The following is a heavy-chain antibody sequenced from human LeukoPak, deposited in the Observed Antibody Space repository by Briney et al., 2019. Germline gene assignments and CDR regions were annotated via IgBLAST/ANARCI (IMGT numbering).Heavy chain of an antibody. J-gene: IGHJ5*02. CDR3: ARDRPRAWRSSSWFDP. V-gene: IGHV4-34*01. Sequence: GSLRLSCVASGFTFSNYWMSWVRQPPGKGLEWIGEINHSGSTNYNPSLKSRVTISVDTSKNQFSLKLSSVTAADTAVYYCARDRPRAWRSSSWFDPWGQGTLVTVSS. CDR2: INHSGST. D-gene: IGHD6-13*01. CDR1: GFTFSNYW.